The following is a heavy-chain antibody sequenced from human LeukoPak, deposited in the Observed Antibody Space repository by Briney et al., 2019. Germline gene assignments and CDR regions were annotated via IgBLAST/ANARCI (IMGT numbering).Heavy chain of an antibody. Sequence: PGGSLRLSCAASGFTFSSYEMNWVRQAPGKGLEWVSYISSSGSTIYYADSVKGRFTISRDNAKNSLYLQMNSLRAEDTAVYYCASGGGVVTTGYYFDYWGQGTLVTVSS. CDR2: ISSSGSTI. CDR1: GFTFSSYE. J-gene: IGHJ4*02. CDR3: ASGGGVVTTGYYFDY. V-gene: IGHV3-48*03. D-gene: IGHD3-3*01.